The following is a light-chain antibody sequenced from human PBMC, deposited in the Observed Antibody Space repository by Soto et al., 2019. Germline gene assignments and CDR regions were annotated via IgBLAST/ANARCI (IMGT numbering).Light chain of an antibody. J-gene: IGKJ1*01. V-gene: IGKV3-15*01. CDR2: GAS. CDR1: QSVSSN. Sequence: EIVMTLSPVTLSVSPGERATLSCRASQSVSSNLAWYQQKPGQAPRLLIYGASTRATGIPDRFSGSGSGTEFTLTISSLQSEDSAVYYCQQCTNWPRTFGQGTKVEIK. CDR3: QQCTNWPRT.